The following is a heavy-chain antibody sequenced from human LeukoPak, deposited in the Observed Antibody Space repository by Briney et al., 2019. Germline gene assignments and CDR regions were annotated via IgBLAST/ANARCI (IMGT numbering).Heavy chain of an antibody. J-gene: IGHJ4*02. V-gene: IGHV1-8*01. CDR3: ARGSIVGATVDFDY. CDR1: GYTFTSYD. D-gene: IGHD1-26*01. Sequence: ASVKVSCKASGYTFTSYDINWVRQATGQGLEWMGWMNPNSGNTGYARKFQGRVAMTRNTSISTAYMELSSLRSEDTAVYYCARGSIVGATVDFDYWGQGTLVTVSS. CDR2: MNPNSGNT.